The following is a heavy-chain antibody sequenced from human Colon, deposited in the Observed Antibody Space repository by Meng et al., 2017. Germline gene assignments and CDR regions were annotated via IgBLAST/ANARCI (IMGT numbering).Heavy chain of an antibody. CDR3: VRNDHCTSGTCYPHFDY. V-gene: IGHV4-4*02. CDR1: GGSINIGVW. J-gene: IGHJ4*02. D-gene: IGHD2-15*01. CDR2: IHSYGST. Sequence: VPLKVSGPGLVKSSVTLSLTCDVSGGSINIGVWWSSVRQAPGQVLEWIGEIHSYGSTNYNPSLKSRLTLSLDQSNNQFSLSLSSVTAADTAVYYCVRNDHCTSGTCYPHFDYWGQGTLVTVSS.